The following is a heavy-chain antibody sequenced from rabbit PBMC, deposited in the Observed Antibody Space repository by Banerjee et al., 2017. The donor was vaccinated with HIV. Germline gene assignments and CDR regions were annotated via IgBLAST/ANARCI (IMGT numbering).Heavy chain of an antibody. CDR1: GFDFSTYY. J-gene: IGHJ5*01. CDR2: IYAGKGRT. D-gene: IGHD1-1*01. V-gene: IGHV1S47*01. Sequence: QEQLVESGGGLVQPGGSLTLSCKASGFDFSTYYMSWVRQAPGKGLEWIGIIYAGKGRTYYASWVNGRFTISSDNAQNTVDLQMNSLTAADTATYFCARDGSGSGDFGDWLDLWGPGTLVTVS. CDR3: ARDGSGSGDFGDWLDL.